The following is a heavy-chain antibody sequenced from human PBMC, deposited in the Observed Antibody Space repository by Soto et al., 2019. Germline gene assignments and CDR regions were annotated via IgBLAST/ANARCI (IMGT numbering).Heavy chain of an antibody. CDR1: GYTFTNNY. D-gene: IGHD2-15*01. J-gene: IGHJ6*02. Sequence: ASVKVSCKASGYTFTNNYVVWVRQAPGQGLEWMGIINPSGGNTIYAQKFQDRVTMTRDTSTSTAYIELSRLRSDDTAVYYCARQIGGGSFNSYYYYYGMDVWGQGTTVTVSS. CDR2: INPSGGNT. CDR3: ARQIGGGSFNSYYYYYGMDV. V-gene: IGHV1-46*01.